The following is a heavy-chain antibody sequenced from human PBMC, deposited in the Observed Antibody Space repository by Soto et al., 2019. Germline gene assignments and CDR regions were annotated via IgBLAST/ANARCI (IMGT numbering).Heavy chain of an antibody. V-gene: IGHV1-58*01. CDR1: GFTFTSSA. Sequence: SVKVSCKASGFTFTSSAVQWVRQGRGQRLEWIGWIVVGSGNTNYAQKFQGRVTITRDTSASTAYMELSSLRSEDTAVYYCARDGSYSNYGFDYWGQGTLVTVSS. CDR2: IVVGSGNT. CDR3: ARDGSYSNYGFDY. J-gene: IGHJ4*02. D-gene: IGHD4-4*01.